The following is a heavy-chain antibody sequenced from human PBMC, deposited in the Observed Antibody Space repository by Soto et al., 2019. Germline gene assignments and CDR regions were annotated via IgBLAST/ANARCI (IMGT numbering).Heavy chain of an antibody. J-gene: IGHJ6*02. D-gene: IGHD3-10*01. Sequence: SETLSLTCTVSGGSISSYYWSWIRQPPGKGLEWIGYIYYSGSTNYNPSLKSRVTISVDTSKNQFSLKLSSVTAADTAVYYCAGNYGSGSYRYYYGMDVWGQGTTVTVSS. CDR3: AGNYGSGSYRYYYGMDV. V-gene: IGHV4-59*01. CDR1: GGSISSYY. CDR2: IYYSGST.